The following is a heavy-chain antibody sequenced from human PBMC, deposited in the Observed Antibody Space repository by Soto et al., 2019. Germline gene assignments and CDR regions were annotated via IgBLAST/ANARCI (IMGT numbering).Heavy chain of an antibody. J-gene: IGHJ4*02. D-gene: IGHD2-2*01. V-gene: IGHV3-23*01. CDR2: ISGGDGRT. CDR3: AKATTATSWLVDF. Sequence: PGGSLRLSCSASGFTFSDYAMSWVRQAPGKGPEWVSAISGGDGRTDYADSVKGRFTISRDNDKNTLYLQMDSLKIEDTAIYYCAKATTATSWLVDFWGPGTLVTVSS. CDR1: GFTFSDYA.